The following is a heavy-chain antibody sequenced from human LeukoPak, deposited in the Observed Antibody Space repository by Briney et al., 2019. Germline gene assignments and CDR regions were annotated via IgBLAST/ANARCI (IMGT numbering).Heavy chain of an antibody. J-gene: IGHJ6*03. V-gene: IGHV4-4*07. D-gene: IGHD3-9*01. CDR2: IYTSGST. Sequence: SETLSLTCTVSGGSISSYYWSWIRQPAGKGLEWIGRIYTSGSTNYNPSLKSRVTMSVDTSKNQFSLKLSSVTAADTAVYYCARDYDILTGPIYYMDVWGKGTTVTVSS. CDR1: GGSISSYY. CDR3: ARDYDILTGPIYYMDV.